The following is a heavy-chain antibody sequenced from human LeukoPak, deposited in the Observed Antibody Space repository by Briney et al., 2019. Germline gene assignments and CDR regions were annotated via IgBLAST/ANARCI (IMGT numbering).Heavy chain of an antibody. V-gene: IGHV1-2*06. Sequence: VASVKVSCKASGYTFTGYYMHWVQQAPGQGLEWMGRINPNSGGTNYAQKFQGRVTMTRDTSISTAYMELSRLRSDDTAVYYCAVIAAARIPYWGQGTLVTVSS. J-gene: IGHJ4*02. D-gene: IGHD6-13*01. CDR3: AVIAAARIPY. CDR2: INPNSGGT. CDR1: GYTFTGYY.